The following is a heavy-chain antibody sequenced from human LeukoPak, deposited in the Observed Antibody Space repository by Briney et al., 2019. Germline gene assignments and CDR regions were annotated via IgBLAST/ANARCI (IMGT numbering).Heavy chain of an antibody. CDR1: GFTFSSYSM. Sequence: GSLRLSCAASGFTFSSYSMNWVRQPPGKGLEWIGEIYHSGSTNYNPSLKSRVTISVDKSKNQFSLKLSSVTAADTAVYYCAREYSSGFLSAFDIWGQGTMVTVSS. CDR2: IYHSGST. D-gene: IGHD6-19*01. CDR3: AREYSSGFLSAFDI. J-gene: IGHJ3*02. V-gene: IGHV4-4*02.